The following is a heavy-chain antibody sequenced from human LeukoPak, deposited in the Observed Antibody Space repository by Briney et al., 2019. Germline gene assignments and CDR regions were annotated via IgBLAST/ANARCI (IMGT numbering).Heavy chain of an antibody. J-gene: IGHJ4*02. Sequence: GASVKVSCKASGYTFTSYGISWVRQAPGQGLEWMGWISAYNGNTNYAQKLQGRVTMTTDTSTSTAYMELRSLRSDDTAVYYCARDPTIFGVVIIYHPDYWGQGTLVTVSS. V-gene: IGHV1-18*01. CDR2: ISAYNGNT. CDR3: ARDPTIFGVVIIYHPDY. CDR1: GYTFTSYG. D-gene: IGHD3-3*01.